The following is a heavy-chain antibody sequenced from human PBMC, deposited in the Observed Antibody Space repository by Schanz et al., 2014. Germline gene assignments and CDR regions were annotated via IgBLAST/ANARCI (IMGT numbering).Heavy chain of an antibody. CDR2: LSEGGGGT. J-gene: IGHJ3*02. Sequence: EMQLLESGGGLAQPGGSLRLSCAASGFTLSNYAMSWVRQAPGKGLEWVSALSEGGGGTHYADSVRGRFTISRDNAENTLFLQMNSLRAEDTAVYYCAKGRFGELSAFDIWGQGTMVTVSS. D-gene: IGHD3-10*01. CDR1: GFTLSNYA. CDR3: AKGRFGELSAFDI. V-gene: IGHV3-23*01.